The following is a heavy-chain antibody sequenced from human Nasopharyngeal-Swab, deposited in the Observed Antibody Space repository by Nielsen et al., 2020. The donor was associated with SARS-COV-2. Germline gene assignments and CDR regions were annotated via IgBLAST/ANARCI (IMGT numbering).Heavy chain of an antibody. D-gene: IGHD4-17*01. CDR3: ARDPMTTVTTGAFDI. V-gene: IGHV4-39*07. J-gene: IGHJ3*02. Sequence: SETLSLTCTVSRGSISSSNHYWGWIRQPPGKGLEWIGSIYYSGSTYFNPSLKSRVTISVDTSKNQFSLKLSSVTAADTAVYYCARDPMTTVTTGAFDIWGQGTMVTVSS. CDR1: RGSISSSNHY. CDR2: IYYSGST.